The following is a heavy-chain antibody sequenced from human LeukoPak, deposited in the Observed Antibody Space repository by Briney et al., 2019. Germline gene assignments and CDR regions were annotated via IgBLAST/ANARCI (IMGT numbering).Heavy chain of an antibody. V-gene: IGHV3-64D*06. CDR2: ISCSGNST. Sequence: GGPLRLSCTASGFTFSSYAPHWVRHAPGRGQEYVSNISCSGNSTYYADSVKCRFTISSENSKHTLYLQMSGMRAEDTVVYFCRDSIAAAGTVYWGQGTLVTVSS. J-gene: IGHJ4*02. CDR1: GFTFSSYA. CDR3: RDSIAAAGTVY. D-gene: IGHD6-25*01.